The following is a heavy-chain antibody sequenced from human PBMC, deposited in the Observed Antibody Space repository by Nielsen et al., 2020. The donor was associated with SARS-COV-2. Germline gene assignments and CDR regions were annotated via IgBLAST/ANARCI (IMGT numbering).Heavy chain of an antibody. V-gene: IGHV1-2*02. D-gene: IGHD1-7*01. Sequence: ASLQVSCSASGYTFTGYYMHWVRQAPGQGLEWMGWINPNSGGTNYAQKFQGRVNMTRETSISTAYMVLRRLRSDDTAVYYCARVELPPSYYYHGMDVWGQGTTVTAP. CDR2: INPNSGGT. J-gene: IGHJ6*02. CDR1: GYTFTGYY. CDR3: ARVELPPSYYYHGMDV.